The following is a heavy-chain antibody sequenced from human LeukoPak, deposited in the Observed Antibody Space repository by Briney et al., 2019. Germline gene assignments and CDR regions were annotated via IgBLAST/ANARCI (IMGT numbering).Heavy chain of an antibody. CDR2: ISSSSSTI. CDR1: GFTFSSYS. Sequence: GGSLRLSCAASGFTFSSYSMNWVRQAPGKGLEWVSYISSSSSTIYYADSVKGRFTISRDNAKNSLYLQMNNLRAEDTAVYYCAREVGASEFDYWGQGTLVTVSS. D-gene: IGHD1-26*01. CDR3: AREVGASEFDY. J-gene: IGHJ4*02. V-gene: IGHV3-48*04.